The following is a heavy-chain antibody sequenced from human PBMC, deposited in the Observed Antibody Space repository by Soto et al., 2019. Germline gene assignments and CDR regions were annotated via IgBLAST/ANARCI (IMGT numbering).Heavy chain of an antibody. V-gene: IGHV4-39*01. CDR1: GGSVSSSSYY. J-gene: IGHJ6*03. CDR3: AKSGYAYYYYYYMDV. D-gene: IGHD3-3*01. Sequence: PSETLSLTCTVSGGSVSSSSYYWGWVRQPPGKGLEWIGSVYYSGSTYYNPSLESRVTISVDKSKNQFSLKLISVTAADTAVYYCAKSGYAYYYYYYMDVWGKGTTVTVSS. CDR2: VYYSGST.